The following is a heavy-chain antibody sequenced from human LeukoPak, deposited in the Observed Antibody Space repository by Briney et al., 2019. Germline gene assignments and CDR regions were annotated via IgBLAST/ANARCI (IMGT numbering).Heavy chain of an antibody. V-gene: IGHV4-59*08. Sequence: PSETLSLTCTVSGGSISGSYWSWIRQPPGKGLVWIGYIYYSGDSNYNPSLKSRATISLDTSKNQFSLKVSSVTAADTAIYYCARHTYARPFDSWGQGTLVTVSS. CDR3: ARHTYARPFDS. CDR2: IYYSGDS. J-gene: IGHJ4*02. CDR1: GGSISGSY. D-gene: IGHD6-6*01.